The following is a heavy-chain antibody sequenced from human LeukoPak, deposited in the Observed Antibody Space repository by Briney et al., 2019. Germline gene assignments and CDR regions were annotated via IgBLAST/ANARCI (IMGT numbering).Heavy chain of an antibody. CDR2: ININTGNP. V-gene: IGHV7-4-1*02. D-gene: IGHD5-12*01. CDR1: GYTFTRYA. J-gene: IGHJ4*02. CDR3: ARGRFGWLPSADY. Sequence: ASVKVSCKASGYTFTRYAMNWVRQAPGQGLEWMGWININTGNPTYAQGFTGRFVFSLDTSVSTSYLQISSLKAEDTAVYYCARGRFGWLPSADYWGQGTLVTVSS.